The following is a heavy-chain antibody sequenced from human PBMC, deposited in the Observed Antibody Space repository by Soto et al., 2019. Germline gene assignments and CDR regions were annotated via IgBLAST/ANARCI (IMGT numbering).Heavy chain of an antibody. Sequence: PGGSLRLSCAASVFPFSRYSMNWVRQAPGKGLEWVSYIGSGGSTIYYADSVKGRFTISRDNAKNSLYLQMNSLRAEDTAVYYCAAYDFWSGYSSDYWGQGTLVTVSS. CDR3: AAYDFWSGYSSDY. V-gene: IGHV3-48*01. D-gene: IGHD3-3*01. CDR2: IGSGGSTI. CDR1: VFPFSRYS. J-gene: IGHJ4*02.